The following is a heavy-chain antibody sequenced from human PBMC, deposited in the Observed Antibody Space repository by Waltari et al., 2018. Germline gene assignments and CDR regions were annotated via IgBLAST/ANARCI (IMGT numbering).Heavy chain of an antibody. Sequence: EVQLVESGGGLVKPGGSLRLSCAASGFTFSSYSMNWVRQAPGKGREWVSSISSSSSYIYYADSVKGRFTISRDNAKNSLYLQMNSLRAEDTAVYYCARLYGELISYFDYWGQGTLVTVSS. CDR1: GFTFSSYS. J-gene: IGHJ4*02. V-gene: IGHV3-21*01. CDR2: ISSSSSYI. CDR3: ARLYGELISYFDY. D-gene: IGHD4-17*01.